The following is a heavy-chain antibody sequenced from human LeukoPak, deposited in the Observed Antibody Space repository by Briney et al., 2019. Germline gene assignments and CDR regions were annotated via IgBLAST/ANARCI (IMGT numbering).Heavy chain of an antibody. D-gene: IGHD6-6*01. Sequence: ASVKVSCKASGYTFTSYYMHWVRQAPGQGLEWMGIIDPSGGSTSYAQKFQGRVTMTRDMSTSTVYMELSSLRFEDTAVYYCARAHSSSADSYYYYYYMDVWGKGTTVTVSS. CDR1: GYTFTSYY. V-gene: IGHV1-46*01. CDR3: ARAHSSSADSYYYYYYMDV. J-gene: IGHJ6*03. CDR2: IDPSGGST.